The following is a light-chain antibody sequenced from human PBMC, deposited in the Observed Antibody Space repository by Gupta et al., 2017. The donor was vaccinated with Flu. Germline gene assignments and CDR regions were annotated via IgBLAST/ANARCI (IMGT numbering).Light chain of an antibody. V-gene: IGKV1-6*01. CDR3: LQDYKYPPWT. CDR2: AAS. Sequence: AIQMTQSPSSLSASVGDRVTITCRASQGIRNDLGWYQQKPGKAPKLLIYAASSLQSGVPSRFSGSGSGTDFTLTISSLQPEDFATYYCLQDYKYPPWTFGQGTKVEIK. J-gene: IGKJ1*01. CDR1: QGIRND.